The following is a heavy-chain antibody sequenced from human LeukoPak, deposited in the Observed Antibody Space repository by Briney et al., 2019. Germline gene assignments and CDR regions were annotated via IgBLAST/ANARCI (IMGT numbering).Heavy chain of an antibody. D-gene: IGHD1-26*01. CDR1: GFTFDDYA. J-gene: IGHJ4*02. CDR2: ISWNSGRV. Sequence: PGRSLRLSCAASGFTFDDYAMHWVRQPPGKGLEWVSGISWNSGRVGYADSVKGRFTISRDNAKNSLYLQMNSLRAEDTAVYYCARGWRGKWTIDNWGQGTLVTVSS. V-gene: IGHV3-9*01. CDR3: ARGWRGKWTIDN.